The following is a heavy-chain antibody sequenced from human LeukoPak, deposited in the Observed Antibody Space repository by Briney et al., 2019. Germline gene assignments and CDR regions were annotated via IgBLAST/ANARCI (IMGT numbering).Heavy chain of an antibody. Sequence: ASETVSFTASGYTFTIYGIRWVRQARGQGLEWMGWISAYNGNTNYEQKLQGRGTMTTDTATSTAYMELRSLRSDDTAVYYCARNYYDSSGPDAPNDYWGQGTLVTVSS. J-gene: IGHJ4*02. CDR2: ISAYNGNT. CDR3: ARNYYDSSGPDAPNDY. D-gene: IGHD3-22*01. CDR1: GYTFTIYG. V-gene: IGHV1-18*01.